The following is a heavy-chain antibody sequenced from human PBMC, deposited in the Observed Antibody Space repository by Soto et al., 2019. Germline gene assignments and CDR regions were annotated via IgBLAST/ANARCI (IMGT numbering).Heavy chain of an antibody. D-gene: IGHD3-22*01. CDR2: IIPIFGTA. V-gene: IGHV1-69*06. CDR3: AADPYYYDSSNYYSFDH. J-gene: IGHJ4*02. Sequence: VASVKVSCKASGGTFSSCAISWVRQAPGQGLEWMGGIIPIFGTANYAQKFQGRVTITADKSTSTAYMELSSLRPEDTAVYYCAADPYYYDSSNYYSFDHWGQGTQVTVAS. CDR1: GGTFSSCA.